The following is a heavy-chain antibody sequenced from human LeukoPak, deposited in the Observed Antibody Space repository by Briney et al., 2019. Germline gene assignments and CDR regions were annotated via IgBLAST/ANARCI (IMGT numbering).Heavy chain of an antibody. Sequence: GGSLRLSCAASGFTFSSYSMNWVRQAPGKGLEWVSSISSSSSYIYYADSVKGRFTISRDNAKNSLYLQVNSLRAEDTAVYYCARAGYCSGGSCWDYWGQGTLVTVSS. CDR3: ARAGYCSGGSCWDY. V-gene: IGHV3-21*01. CDR1: GFTFSSYS. CDR2: ISSSSSYI. J-gene: IGHJ4*02. D-gene: IGHD2-15*01.